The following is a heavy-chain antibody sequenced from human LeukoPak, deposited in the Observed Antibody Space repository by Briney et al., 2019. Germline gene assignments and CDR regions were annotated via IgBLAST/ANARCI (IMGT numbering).Heavy chain of an antibody. V-gene: IGHV1-69*13. CDR2: IIPIFGTA. J-gene: IGHJ5*02. CDR3: ARADIVVVPAAISFDP. CDR1: GGTFSSYA. D-gene: IGHD2-2*02. Sequence: SVKVSCKASGGTFSSYAISWVRQAPGQGLEWMGGIIPIFGTANYAQKFQGRVMITADESTSTAYMELSSLRSEDTAVYYCARADIVVVPAAISFDPWGQGTLVTVSS.